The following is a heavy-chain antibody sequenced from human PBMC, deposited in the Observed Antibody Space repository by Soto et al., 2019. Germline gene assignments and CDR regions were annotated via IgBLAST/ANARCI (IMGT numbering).Heavy chain of an antibody. J-gene: IGHJ5*02. CDR3: ARGLGGYGPGP. D-gene: IGHD3-16*01. CDR1: GGSISSGDFY. CDR2: IYYSGST. V-gene: IGHV4-30-4*01. Sequence: QVQLQESGPGLVKPSQTLSLTCTVSGGSISSGDFYWSWIRQPPGKGLEWIGYIYYSGSTYYNPSLKSRVTISADTSKNQCSLKLSSVTAADTTVYYCARGLGGYGPGPWGQGTLVTVSS.